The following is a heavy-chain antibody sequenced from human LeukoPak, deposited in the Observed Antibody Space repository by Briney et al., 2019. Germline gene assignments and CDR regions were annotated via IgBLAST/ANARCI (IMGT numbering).Heavy chain of an antibody. V-gene: IGHV4-4*07. CDR1: GGSISSYY. CDR2: IYTSGST. CDR3: ARDRGNWNYPLDY. J-gene: IGHJ4*02. D-gene: IGHD1-7*01. Sequence: KASETLSLTCTVSGGSISSYYWSWVRQAAGKGLEWVGRIYTSGSTNYNPSLKSRVTMSVDTSKNQFSLKLSSVTAADTAVYYCARDRGNWNYPLDYWGQGTLVTVSS.